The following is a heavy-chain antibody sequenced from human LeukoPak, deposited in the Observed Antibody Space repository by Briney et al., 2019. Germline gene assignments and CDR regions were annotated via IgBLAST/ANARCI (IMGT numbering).Heavy chain of an antibody. J-gene: IGHJ6*02. CDR2: ISGSGGST. Sequence: GGSLRLSCAASGFTFTKYWMSWVRQAPGKGLEWVSTISGSGGSTYYAASVKGRFTISRDNSKNTLYLQMNSLRAEDTAVYYCGGTGTTSMDVWGQGTTVTVSS. D-gene: IGHD1-7*01. CDR3: GGTGTTSMDV. V-gene: IGHV3-23*01. CDR1: GFTFTKYW.